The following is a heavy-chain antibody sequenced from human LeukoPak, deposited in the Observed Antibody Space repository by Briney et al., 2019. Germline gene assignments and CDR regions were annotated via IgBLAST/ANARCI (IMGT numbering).Heavy chain of an antibody. V-gene: IGHV4-59*01. J-gene: IGHJ4*02. CDR3: ARDRGNYFDY. D-gene: IGHD6-13*01. CDR1: GGSISSYY. Sequence: KPSETLSLTCTVSGGSISSYYWSWIRRPPGKGLEWIGYISYSGTTNYNPSLKSRVTISVAPSKNQFSLKLRSVTAPDTAVYYCARDRGNYFDYWGQGTLVTVSS. CDR2: ISYSGTT.